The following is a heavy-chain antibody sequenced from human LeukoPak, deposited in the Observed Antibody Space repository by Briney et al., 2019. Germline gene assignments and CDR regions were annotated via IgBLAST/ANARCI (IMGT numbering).Heavy chain of an antibody. CDR3: AKREAVAGMSDFDY. J-gene: IGHJ4*02. CDR1: GFTFSTYG. V-gene: IGHV3-30*02. Sequence: GGSLRLSCAVSGFTFSTYGIHWVRQAPGKGLEWVAFIRYDGGEIYYADSVKGRFTISRDNSKNTLYLQIDSLRAEDTAVYYCAKREAVAGMSDFDYWGQGTLVTVSS. D-gene: IGHD6-19*01. CDR2: IRYDGGEI.